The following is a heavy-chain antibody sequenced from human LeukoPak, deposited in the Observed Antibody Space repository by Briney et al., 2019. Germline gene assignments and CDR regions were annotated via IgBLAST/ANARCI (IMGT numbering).Heavy chain of an antibody. CDR3: ATSSVGRYCSSTSCHYYFDY. J-gene: IGHJ4*02. D-gene: IGHD2-2*01. CDR2: IIPILGIA. Sequence: SVKVSCKASGGTFSSYAISWVRQAPGQGLEWMGRIIPILGIANYAQKFQGRVTITADKSTSTAYMELSSLRSEDTAVYYCATSSVGRYCSSTSCHYYFDYWGQGTLVTVSS. V-gene: IGHV1-69*04. CDR1: GGTFSSYA.